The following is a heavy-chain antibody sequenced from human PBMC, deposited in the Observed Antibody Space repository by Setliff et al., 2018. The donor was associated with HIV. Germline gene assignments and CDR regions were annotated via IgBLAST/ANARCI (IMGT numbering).Heavy chain of an antibody. J-gene: IGHJ4*02. Sequence: SETLSLTCIVSGGSMNNYYWDWVRQTPGKGLEWIGYIYENDYTHYTVSLRSRVTISMDTSKNQFSLTLRSVTAADRAIYYCARAQMHRGVVAWSLYYFDYWGQGALVTVS. CDR1: GGSMNNYY. CDR3: ARAQMHRGVVAWSLYYFDY. CDR2: IYENDYT. D-gene: IGHD3-10*01. V-gene: IGHV4-59*01.